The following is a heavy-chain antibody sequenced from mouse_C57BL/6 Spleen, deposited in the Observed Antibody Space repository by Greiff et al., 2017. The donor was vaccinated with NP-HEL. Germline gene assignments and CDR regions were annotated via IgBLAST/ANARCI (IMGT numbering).Heavy chain of an antibody. J-gene: IGHJ1*03. Sequence: QVQLKQPGAELVKPGASVKLSCKASGYTFTSYWMHWVKQRPGQGLEWIGMIHPNSGSTNYNEKFKSKATLTVDKSSSTAYMQLSSLTSEDSAVYYCARGAGGLDWYFDVWGTGTTVTVSS. CDR1: GYTFTSYW. V-gene: IGHV1-64*01. CDR3: ARGAGGLDWYFDV. CDR2: IHPNSGST.